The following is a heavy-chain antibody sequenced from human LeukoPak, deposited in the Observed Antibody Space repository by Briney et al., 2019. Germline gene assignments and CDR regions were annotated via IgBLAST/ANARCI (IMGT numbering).Heavy chain of an antibody. Sequence: GASVKVSCKASGGTFSSYAISWVRQAPGQGLEWMGGIIPIFGTANYAQKFQGRVTITTDESTSTAYMELSSLRSEDTAVYYCATSEYLVVPAATRHAFDIWGQGTMVTVSS. CDR3: ATSEYLVVPAATRHAFDI. CDR1: GGTFSSYA. D-gene: IGHD2-2*01. V-gene: IGHV1-69*05. CDR2: IIPIFGTA. J-gene: IGHJ3*02.